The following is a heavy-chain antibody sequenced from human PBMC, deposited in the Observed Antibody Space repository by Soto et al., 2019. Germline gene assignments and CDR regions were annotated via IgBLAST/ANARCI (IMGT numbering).Heavy chain of an antibody. Sequence: QVQLLESGGGLVKPGGSLRLSCAASGFTFSDYYMSWIRQAPGKGLECVAYISVSSTYVNYADSVEGRFTISRDNAKNSLFLQMNSLRAEDTAVYYCARGVRYYSSEKPANFDYWGQGALVTVSS. CDR1: GFTFSDYY. D-gene: IGHD3-10*01. CDR2: ISVSSTYV. J-gene: IGHJ4*02. CDR3: ARGVRYYSSEKPANFDY. V-gene: IGHV3-11*05.